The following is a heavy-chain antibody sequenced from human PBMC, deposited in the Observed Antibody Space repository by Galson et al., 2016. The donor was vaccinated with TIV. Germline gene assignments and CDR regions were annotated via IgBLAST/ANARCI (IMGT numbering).Heavy chain of an antibody. Sequence: SLRLSCAASGFTFSNYWMSWVRQAPGKGLEWVANIKHDESEIYYVDSVKGRFSIFRDNAKNSLYLQMGSLRAEDTAVYYCAREKMSGSQFGAHFDYWGPGSLATV. D-gene: IGHD1-26*01. CDR2: IKHDESEI. J-gene: IGHJ4*02. V-gene: IGHV3-7*01. CDR3: AREKMSGSQFGAHFDY. CDR1: GFTFSNYW.